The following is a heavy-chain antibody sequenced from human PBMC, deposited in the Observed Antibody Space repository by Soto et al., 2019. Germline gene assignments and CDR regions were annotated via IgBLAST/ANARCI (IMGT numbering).Heavy chain of an antibody. Sequence: SETLSLTCTVSGGSISSGDYYWSWIRQPPGKGLEWIGYIYYSGSTYYNPSLKSRVTISVDTSKNQFSLKLSSVTAADTAVYYCASERLVWDYYGSEEPFEYVMDVWGKGTTVTVSS. CDR2: IYYSGST. CDR1: GGSISSGDYY. CDR3: ASERLVWDYYGSEEPFEYVMDV. V-gene: IGHV4-30-4*01. D-gene: IGHD3-10*01. J-gene: IGHJ6*04.